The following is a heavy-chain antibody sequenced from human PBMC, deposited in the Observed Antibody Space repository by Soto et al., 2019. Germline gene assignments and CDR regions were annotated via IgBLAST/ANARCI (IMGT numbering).Heavy chain of an antibody. D-gene: IGHD3-22*01. V-gene: IGHV1-69*06. Sequence: AASVKVSCKASGGTFSSYAISWVRQAPGQGLEWMGGIIPIFGTANYAQKFQGRVTITADKSTSTAYMELSSLRSGDTAVYYCAVNYYDSSGYGPNFDYWGQGTLVTVSS. J-gene: IGHJ4*02. CDR2: IIPIFGTA. CDR3: AVNYYDSSGYGPNFDY. CDR1: GGTFSSYA.